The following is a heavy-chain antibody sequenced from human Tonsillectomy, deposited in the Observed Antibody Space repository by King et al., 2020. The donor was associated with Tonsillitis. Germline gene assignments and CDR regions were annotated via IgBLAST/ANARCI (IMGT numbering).Heavy chain of an antibody. V-gene: IGHV1-58*03. CDR2: IVVGSGNT. CDR1: GFTFTRSA. Sequence: QLVQSGPEVKKPGTSVKVSCKASGFTFTRSAVQWLRQARGQRLEGIGWIVVGSGNTNYAQKFQERVTTTRDMSTSTAYMELSSLRSEDTAVYYCSAGDQEGYYGMDVWGQGTTVTVSS. J-gene: IGHJ6*02. CDR3: SAGDQEGYYGMDV.